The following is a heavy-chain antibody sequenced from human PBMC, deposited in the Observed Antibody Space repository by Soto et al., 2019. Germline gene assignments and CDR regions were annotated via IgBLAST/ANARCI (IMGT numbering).Heavy chain of an antibody. CDR2: TTIIGGDR. Sequence: GGTLGLSCAASRFTFGNYDMGWGRQAPGDGINWVSTTTIIGGDRIHSDSVKGRLIISRDNSKNTLFLQMNNRRVEDTAIYYCVKASGESYPWSRVFDSWGQGP. D-gene: IGHD1-26*01. CDR3: VKASGESYPWSRVFDS. V-gene: IGHV3-23*01. J-gene: IGHJ4*02. CDR1: RFTFGNYD.